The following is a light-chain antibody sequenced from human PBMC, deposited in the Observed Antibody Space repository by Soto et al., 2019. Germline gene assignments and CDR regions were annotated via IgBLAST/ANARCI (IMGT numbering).Light chain of an antibody. CDR2: GAS. Sequence: EIVMTQSPATLSVSPGERATLSCRASQSVSSNLAWYQQKPGQAPRLLIYGASTRATGIPARFSGSGSGTECTLTISSLQSEDFAVYYCQQYNNWRPWTFGQGTKVEIK. V-gene: IGKV3-15*01. CDR3: QQYNNWRPWT. CDR1: QSVSSN. J-gene: IGKJ1*01.